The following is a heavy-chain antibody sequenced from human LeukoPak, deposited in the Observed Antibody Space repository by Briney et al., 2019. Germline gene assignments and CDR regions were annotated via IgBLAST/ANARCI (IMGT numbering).Heavy chain of an antibody. D-gene: IGHD5-18*01. J-gene: IGHJ4*02. CDR3: ARDLVISYGYKFDY. CDR1: GYSISSGYY. Sequence: SETLSLTCTVSGYSISSGYYWGWIRQPPGNGLEWIGSIYHSGSTYYNPSLKSRVTISVDTSKNQFSLKLSSVTAADTAVYYCARDLVISYGYKFDYWGQGTLVTVSS. V-gene: IGHV4-38-2*02. CDR2: IYHSGST.